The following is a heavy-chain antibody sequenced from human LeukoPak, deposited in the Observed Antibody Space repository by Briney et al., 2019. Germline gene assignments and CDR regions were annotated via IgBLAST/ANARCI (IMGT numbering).Heavy chain of an antibody. CDR1: GFTFSSYW. CDR3: AKDIEPPGLFPDS. V-gene: IGHV3-7*04. J-gene: IGHJ4*02. Sequence: GGSLRLSCAASGFTFSSYWMTWVRQTPGKGLEWVANIKYDASEKDYLDSVKGRFTISRDNAKDSLYLQMNSLRAEDTAVYYCAKDIEPPGLFPDSWGRGTLVTVSS. D-gene: IGHD1-14*01. CDR2: IKYDASEK.